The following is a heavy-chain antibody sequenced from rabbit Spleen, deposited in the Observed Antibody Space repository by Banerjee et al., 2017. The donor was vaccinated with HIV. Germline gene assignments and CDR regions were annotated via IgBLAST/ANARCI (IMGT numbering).Heavy chain of an antibody. V-gene: IGHV1S45*01. J-gene: IGHJ6*01. CDR3: ARDTGSSFSSYGMDL. CDR2: IETIDSNT. D-gene: IGHD8-1*01. CDR1: GFSFNSYYY. Sequence: QEQLEESGGDLVKPGASLTLTCTASGFSFNSYYYMCWVRQAPGKGLELIACIETIDSNTWYASWAKGRFTISKTSSTTVTLQMTSLTAADTATYFCARDTGSSFSSYGMDLWGPGTLVTV.